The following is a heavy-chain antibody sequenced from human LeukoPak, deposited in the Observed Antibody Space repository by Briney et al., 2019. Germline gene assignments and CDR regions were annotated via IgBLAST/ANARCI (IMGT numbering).Heavy chain of an antibody. CDR2: IYHTGST. V-gene: IGHV4-59*02. Sequence: SETLSLTCTISGGSVSDYYWSWIRQSPGKGLEWIGYIYHTGSTSYSPSLKSRVTISADTSQNQFSLKLSSVTAADTAVYYCARKVWCFDYWGQGTLVTVSS. CDR3: ARKVWCFDY. D-gene: IGHD2-21*01. J-gene: IGHJ4*02. CDR1: GGSVSDYY.